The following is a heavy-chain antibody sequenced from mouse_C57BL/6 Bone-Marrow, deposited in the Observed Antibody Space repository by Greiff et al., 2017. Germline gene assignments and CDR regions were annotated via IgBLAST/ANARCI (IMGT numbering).Heavy chain of an antibody. J-gene: IGHJ2*01. D-gene: IGHD2-4*01. CDR3: ARHGGLRPIDY. V-gene: IGHV5-6*02. CDR2: ISSGGSYT. Sequence: DVMLVESGGDLVKPGGSLKLSCAASGFTFSSYGMSWVRQTPDKRLEWVATISSGGSYTYYPDSLKGRFTLSRDNAKNTLYLQLSSLKSEDTAMYYCARHGGLRPIDYWGQGTTLTVSS. CDR1: GFTFSSYG.